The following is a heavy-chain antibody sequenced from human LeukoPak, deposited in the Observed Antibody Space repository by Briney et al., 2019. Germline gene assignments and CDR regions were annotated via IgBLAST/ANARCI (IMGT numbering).Heavy chain of an antibody. CDR1: GFTFTNHG. CDR3: ARDLGNFDRGGSYFDY. CDR2: IWYDGSKK. J-gene: IGHJ4*02. D-gene: IGHD4-23*01. Sequence: PGRSLRLSCAASGFTFTNHGFHWVRQAPGKGLEWVALIWYDGSKKVYVDSVKGRFTISRDDPKNTLYPQMNSLRDEDTAVYYCARDLGNFDRGGSYFDYWGQGTLVTVSS. V-gene: IGHV3-33*01.